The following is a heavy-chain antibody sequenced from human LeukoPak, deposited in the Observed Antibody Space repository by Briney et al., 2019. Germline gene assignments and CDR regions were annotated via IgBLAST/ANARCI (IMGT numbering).Heavy chain of an antibody. CDR2: INPSGGST. J-gene: IGHJ3*02. Sequence: ASVKVSCKASGYTFTSYYMHWVRRAPGQGLEWMGIINPSGGSTNYAQKFQGRVTMTRDTSTSTVYMELSSLRSEDTAVYYCARDPLNVVVVAATRRGRAFDIWGQGTMVTVSS. CDR3: ARDPLNVVVVAATRRGRAFDI. CDR1: GYTFTSYY. D-gene: IGHD2-15*01. V-gene: IGHV1-46*01.